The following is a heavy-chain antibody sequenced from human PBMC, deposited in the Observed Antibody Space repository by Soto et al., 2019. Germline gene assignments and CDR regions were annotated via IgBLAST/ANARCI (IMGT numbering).Heavy chain of an antibody. V-gene: IGHV3-73*02. CDR3: TRPPLLDYYDSSDFDY. CDR1: GFTFSGSA. CDR2: IRSKANSYAT. J-gene: IGHJ4*02. D-gene: IGHD3-22*01. Sequence: EVQLVESGGGLVQPGGSLKLSCAASGFTFSGSAMHWVRQASGKGLEWVGRIRSKANSYATAYAASVKGRFTISRDDSKNTAYLQMNSLKTEDTAVYYCTRPPLLDYYDSSDFDYWGQGTLVTVSS.